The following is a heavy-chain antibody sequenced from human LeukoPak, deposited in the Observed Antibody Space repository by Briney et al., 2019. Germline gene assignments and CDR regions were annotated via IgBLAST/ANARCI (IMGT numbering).Heavy chain of an antibody. CDR1: GFTFSSSW. CDR2: IKQDGSEK. J-gene: IGHJ4*02. V-gene: IGHV3-7*03. CDR3: ARDRLDSEFDY. Sequence: GGSLRLSCVASGFTFSSSWMSWVRQAPGKGREWVANIKQDGSEKYYVDSVKGRFTIYRDNAKNSLYLQINSLRAEDTAVYYCARDRLDSEFDYWGQGTLVTVSS. D-gene: IGHD2-2*03.